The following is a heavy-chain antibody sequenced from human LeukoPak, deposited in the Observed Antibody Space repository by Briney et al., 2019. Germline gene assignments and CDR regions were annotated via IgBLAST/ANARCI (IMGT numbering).Heavy chain of an antibody. J-gene: IGHJ4*02. CDR2: ISSSSSYI. D-gene: IGHD4-17*01. Sequence: NSGGSLRLSCAASGFTFSSYSMNWVRQAPGKGLEWVSSISSSSSYIYYADSVKGRLTISRDNAKNSLYLQMNSLRAEDTAVYYCARDSYGDYSPWGQGTLVTVSS. CDR1: GFTFSSYS. V-gene: IGHV3-21*01. CDR3: ARDSYGDYSP.